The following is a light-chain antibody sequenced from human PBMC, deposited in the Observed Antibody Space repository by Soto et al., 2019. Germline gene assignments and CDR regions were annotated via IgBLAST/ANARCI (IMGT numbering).Light chain of an antibody. CDR3: HQYGRFPYA. J-gene: IGKJ2*01. CDR1: QSISNS. CDR2: KAS. V-gene: IGKV1-5*03. Sequence: DIQMTQSPSTLSASVGDTVTITCRASQSISNSLAWYQQKPEQDPKLLIHKASTLETGVPERFSGSGSGTEFTLTISSLQPDDFAAYYCHQYGRFPYAFGQGTKLEIK.